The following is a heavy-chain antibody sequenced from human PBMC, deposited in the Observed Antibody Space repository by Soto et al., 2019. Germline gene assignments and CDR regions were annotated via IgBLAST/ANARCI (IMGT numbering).Heavy chain of an antibody. CDR1: GFSFSSYP. D-gene: IGHD6-13*01. V-gene: IGHV3-23*01. CDR3: ARSPSGTGFDY. J-gene: IGHJ4*02. CDR2: ISGSDGTT. Sequence: EVQLLESGGGLVQPGGSLRLSCAASGFSFSSYPMSWVRQAAGKGLEWVSVISGSDGTTYYADSVKGRFTISRDNSKSTLYLQMSSLRADDTAIYYCARSPSGTGFDYWGQGTLVTVSS.